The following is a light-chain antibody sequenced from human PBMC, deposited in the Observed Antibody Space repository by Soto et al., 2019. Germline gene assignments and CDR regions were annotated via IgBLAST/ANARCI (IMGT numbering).Light chain of an antibody. Sequence: QSVLTQPPSVSGAPGQRVTISCTGSSANIGAAYNVDWYQQLPGTAPKLLIYGNNNRPSGVPARFSGSKSGTSASLAIAGLQAEDEGDYYCCSYAGSSNVVFGGGTKLTVL. CDR1: SANIGAAYN. V-gene: IGLV1-40*01. CDR2: GNN. CDR3: CSYAGSSNVV. J-gene: IGLJ2*01.